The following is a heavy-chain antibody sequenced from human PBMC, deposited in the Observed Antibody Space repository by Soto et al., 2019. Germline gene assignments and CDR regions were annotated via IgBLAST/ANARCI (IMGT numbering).Heavy chain of an antibody. J-gene: IGHJ5*02. D-gene: IGHD5-12*01. V-gene: IGHV4-59*08. CDR2: IYYSWSI. CDR3: ARVSGYDSGWFDP. CDR1: GGSISSYY. Sequence: SETLSLTCTVSGGSISSYYWSWIRQPPGKGLELIGYIYYSWSINYNPSLKSRVTISVDTSKNQFSLKLSSVTAADTAVYYCARVSGYDSGWFDPWGQGTLVTVSS.